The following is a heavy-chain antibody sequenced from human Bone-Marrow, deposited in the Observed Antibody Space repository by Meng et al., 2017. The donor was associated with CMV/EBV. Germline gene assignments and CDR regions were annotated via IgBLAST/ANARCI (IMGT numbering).Heavy chain of an antibody. D-gene: IGHD3-16*01. CDR2: TRNKANSYTT. CDR3: ARGLGPGGCYFDY. J-gene: IGHJ4*02. CDR1: GFTFSSYA. Sequence: GESLKISCAASGFTFSSYAMSWVRQAPGKGLEWVGRTRNKANSYTTEYAASVKDRFTISRDDSKNSLYLQINSLKTEDTAVYYCARGLGPGGCYFDYWGQGPLVTVSS. V-gene: IGHV3-72*01.